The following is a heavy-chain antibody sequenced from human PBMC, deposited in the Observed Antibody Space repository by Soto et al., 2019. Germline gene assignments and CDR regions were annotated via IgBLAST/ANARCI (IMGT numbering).Heavy chain of an antibody. CDR2: ISYDGSNK. J-gene: IGHJ4*02. Sequence: QVQLVESGGGVVQPGRSLRLSCAASGFTFSNYAMHWVRQAPGKGLEWVADISYDGSNKYYADSVKGRFTISRDNSKNTLYLQMNSLRAEDTAVYYCAKGFGPIAAGGTLGYWGQGTLVTVSS. V-gene: IGHV3-30*18. CDR3: AKGFGPIAAGGTLGY. D-gene: IGHD6-13*01. CDR1: GFTFSNYA.